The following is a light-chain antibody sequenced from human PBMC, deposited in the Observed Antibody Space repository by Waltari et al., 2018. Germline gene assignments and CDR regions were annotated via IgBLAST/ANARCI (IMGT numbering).Light chain of an antibody. CDR3: QQYATSPEA. Sequence: EIVLTQSPGTLSLSPGGRVTLSCRASQSVNNNYLAWYQQKPGQAPRLLIYGASTRATGIPDRFRGSGSGTDFTLTISRLEPEDFAAYYCQQYATSPEAFGGGTKVDIK. V-gene: IGKV3-20*01. CDR2: GAS. CDR1: QSVNNNY. J-gene: IGKJ4*01.